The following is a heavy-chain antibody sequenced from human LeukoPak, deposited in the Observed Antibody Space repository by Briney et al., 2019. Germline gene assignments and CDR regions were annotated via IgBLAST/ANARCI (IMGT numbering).Heavy chain of an antibody. V-gene: IGHV4-59*01. J-gene: IGHJ3*02. CDR3: ARDRRDSSSWYFGAFDI. CDR2: IYYSGST. D-gene: IGHD6-13*01. CDR1: GGSISSYY. Sequence: SETLSLTCTVSGGSISSYYWSWIRQPPGKGLEWIGYIYYSGSTNYNPSLKSRVTISVDTSKNQFSLKLSSVTAADTAVYYFARDRRDSSSWYFGAFDIWGQGTMVTVSS.